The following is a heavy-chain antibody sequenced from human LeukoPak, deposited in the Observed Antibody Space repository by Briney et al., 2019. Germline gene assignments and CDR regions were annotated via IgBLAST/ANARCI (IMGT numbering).Heavy chain of an antibody. J-gene: IGHJ4*02. Sequence: SETLSLTCAVCGGSVSGYYWSWIRQPPGMGLEWIGEINHSGSTNYNPSLKSRVTISVDKSKNQFSLKLSSVTAADTAVYYCARVSGSHSGFDYWGQGTLVTVSS. CDR1: GGSVSGYY. CDR3: ARVSGSHSGFDY. V-gene: IGHV4-34*01. CDR2: INHSGST. D-gene: IGHD1-26*01.